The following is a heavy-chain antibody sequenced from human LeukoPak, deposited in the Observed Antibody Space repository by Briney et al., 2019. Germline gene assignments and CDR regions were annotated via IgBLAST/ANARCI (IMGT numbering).Heavy chain of an antibody. CDR2: INPKSGDT. D-gene: IGHD3-3*01. CDR1: GYTFSGFY. Sequence: ASVKVSCKASGYTFSGFYIHWVRQAPGQGLEWMGWINPKSGDTNYAQNFQGRVTMTRDTSISTAYMELSRLRSDDTAVYYCARDSGETGFWSGSYFDYWGQGTLVTVSS. V-gene: IGHV1-2*02. CDR3: ARDSGETGFWSGSYFDY. J-gene: IGHJ4*02.